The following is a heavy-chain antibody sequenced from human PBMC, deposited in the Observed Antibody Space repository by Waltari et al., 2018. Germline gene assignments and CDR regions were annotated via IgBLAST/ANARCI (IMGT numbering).Heavy chain of an antibody. CDR3: ARLYNTGWYGIDY. Sequence: EVQLVESGGGLVQPGGSLRLSCAASGFTFCSYWMSWVRQAPGKGLEWVANIKQDGSEKYSVDSVKGRFTISRDNAKNSLSLQMNSLRAEDTAVYFCARLYNTGWYGIDYWGQGTLVTVSS. D-gene: IGHD6-19*01. J-gene: IGHJ4*02. CDR1: GFTFCSYW. CDR2: IKQDGSEK. V-gene: IGHV3-7*01.